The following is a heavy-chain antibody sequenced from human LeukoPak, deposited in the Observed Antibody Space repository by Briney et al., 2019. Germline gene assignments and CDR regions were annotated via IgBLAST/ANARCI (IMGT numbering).Heavy chain of an antibody. CDR3: ARAVVVTAIYYFDY. CDR1: GFTFGDYS. V-gene: IGHV4-34*01. Sequence: GSLRLSCTASGFTFGDYSMNWVRQPPGKGLEWIGEINHSGSTNYNPSLKSRVTISVDTSKNQSSLKLSSVTAADTAVYYCARAVVVTAIYYFDYWGQGTLVTVSS. J-gene: IGHJ4*02. CDR2: INHSGST. D-gene: IGHD2-21*02.